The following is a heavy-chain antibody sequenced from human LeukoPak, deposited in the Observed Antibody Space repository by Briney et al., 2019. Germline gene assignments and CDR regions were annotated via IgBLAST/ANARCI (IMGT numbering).Heavy chain of an antibody. D-gene: IGHD1-26*01. V-gene: IGHV3-23*01. CDR2: ISSGGRRT. J-gene: IGHJ4*02. CDR1: GFSFSSYA. CDR3: AKPRYSGSPGDY. Sequence: GGSLRLSCAASGFSFSSYAMTWVRQAPGRGLEWVSVISSGGRRTNYAESVKGRFTISRDNSRTTVSLQMNSLRVEDTAVYYCAKPRYSGSPGDYWGQGTLVTVSS.